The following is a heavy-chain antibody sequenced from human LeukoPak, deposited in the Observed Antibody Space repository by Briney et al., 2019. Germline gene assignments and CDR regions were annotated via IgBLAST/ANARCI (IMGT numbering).Heavy chain of an antibody. CDR3: AKGVGAFDI. CDR2: ISYDGSNK. Sequence: GRSLRLSCAASGFTFSSYGMHWVRQAPGKGLEWVAVISYDGSNKYYADSVKGRFTISRDNSKNTLYLQMNNLRAEDTAVYYCAKGVGAFDIWGQGAMVTVSS. CDR1: GFTFSSYG. V-gene: IGHV3-30*18. D-gene: IGHD3-3*01. J-gene: IGHJ3*02.